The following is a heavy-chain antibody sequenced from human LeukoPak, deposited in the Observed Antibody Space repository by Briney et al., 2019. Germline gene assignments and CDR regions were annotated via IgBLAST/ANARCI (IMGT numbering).Heavy chain of an antibody. CDR1: YW. Sequence: YWSWIRQPPGKGLQWMGIIYPGDSDTRYSPSLQGQVTISADKSISTVYLQWSSLKASDTAMYYCARQGSYFDNWGQGTLVTVSS. J-gene: IGHJ4*02. CDR2: IYPGDSDT. CDR3: ARQGSYFDN. V-gene: IGHV5-51*01.